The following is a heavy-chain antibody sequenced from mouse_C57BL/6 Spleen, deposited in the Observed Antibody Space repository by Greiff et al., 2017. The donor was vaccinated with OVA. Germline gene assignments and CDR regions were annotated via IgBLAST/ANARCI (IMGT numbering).Heavy chain of an antibody. V-gene: IGHV7-3*01. CDR2: IRNKANGYTT. CDR3: ARSPDGPTTVVEYYFDY. J-gene: IGHJ2*01. D-gene: IGHD1-1*01. CDR1: GFTFTDYY. Sequence: EVKLVESGGGLVQPGGSLSLSCAASGFTFTDYYMSWVRQPPGKALEWLGFIRNKANGYTTEYSASVKGRFTISRDNSQSILYLQMNALRAEDSATYYCARSPDGPTTVVEYYFDYWGQGTTLTVSS.